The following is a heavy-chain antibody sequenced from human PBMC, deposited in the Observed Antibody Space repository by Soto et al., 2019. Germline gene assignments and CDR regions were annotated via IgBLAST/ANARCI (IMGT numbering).Heavy chain of an antibody. Sequence: QVQLVQSGAEVKKPGSSVKVSCKASGGTFSSYAISWVRQAPGQGLEWMGGIIPIFGTANYAQKFQGRVTITADESTSTAYMELSSLRSEDTAVYYCARPTYCSGGSCYSGYAFDIWGQGTMVTVSS. CDR3: ARPTYCSGGSCYSGYAFDI. CDR1: GGTFSSYA. D-gene: IGHD2-15*01. J-gene: IGHJ3*02. CDR2: IIPIFGTA. V-gene: IGHV1-69*12.